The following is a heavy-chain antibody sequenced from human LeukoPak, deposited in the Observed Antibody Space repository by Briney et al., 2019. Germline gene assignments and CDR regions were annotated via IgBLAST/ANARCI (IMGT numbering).Heavy chain of an antibody. Sequence: SETLSLTCAVSGGSISSSNWWSWVRQPPGKGLEWIGEIYHSGSTYYNPSLKSRVTISVDTSKNQFSLKLSSVTAADTAVYYCASTITMVRGVIDYWGQGTLVTVSS. J-gene: IGHJ4*02. CDR2: IYHSGST. CDR3: ASTITMVRGVIDY. V-gene: IGHV4-4*02. D-gene: IGHD3-10*01. CDR1: GGSISSSNW.